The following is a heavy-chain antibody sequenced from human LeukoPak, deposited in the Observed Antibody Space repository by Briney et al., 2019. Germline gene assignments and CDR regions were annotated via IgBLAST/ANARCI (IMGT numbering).Heavy chain of an antibody. D-gene: IGHD2-2*01. Sequence: GGSLRLSCAASRFTFSGYWMSWVRQAPGKGLEWVSAISGSSGSTYYADSVKGRFTISRDNSKNTLYLQMNSLRAEDTAVYYCAKDLDCSSTNCYPDYWGQGTLVTVSS. CDR2: ISGSSGST. CDR1: RFTFSGYW. V-gene: IGHV3-23*01. J-gene: IGHJ4*02. CDR3: AKDLDCSSTNCYPDY.